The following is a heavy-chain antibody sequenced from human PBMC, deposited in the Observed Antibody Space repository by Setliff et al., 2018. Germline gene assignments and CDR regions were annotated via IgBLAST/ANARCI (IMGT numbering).Heavy chain of an antibody. CDR1: GGSFSGCY. D-gene: IGHD6-19*01. CDR2: INHSGST. CDR3: ARAGVAVAGPTSWFDP. J-gene: IGHJ5*02. Sequence: SETLSLTCAVYGGSFSGCYWSWIRQPPGKGLEWIGEINHSGSTNYNPSLKSRVTISVDTSKNQFSLKLSSVTAADTAVYYCARAGVAVAGPTSWFDPWGQGTLVTVSS. V-gene: IGHV4-34*01.